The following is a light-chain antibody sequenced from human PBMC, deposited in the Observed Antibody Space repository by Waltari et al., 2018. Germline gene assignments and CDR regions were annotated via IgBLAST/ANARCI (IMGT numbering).Light chain of an antibody. CDR2: KAS. CDR3: QQYNSYEWT. CDR1: QSINSW. Sequence: DIQMTQFPSTLSASVGDRLTITCRASQSINSWLAWYQQKPGKAPKLLIYKASSLESGVPSSFSGSGSGTEFTLTISSLQPDDFATYYCQQYNSYEWTFGQGTKVAIK. J-gene: IGKJ1*01. V-gene: IGKV1-5*03.